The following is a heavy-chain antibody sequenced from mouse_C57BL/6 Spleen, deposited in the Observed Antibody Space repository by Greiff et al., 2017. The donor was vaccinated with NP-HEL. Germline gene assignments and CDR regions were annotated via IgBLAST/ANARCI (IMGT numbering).Heavy chain of an antibody. CDR1: GYTFTDYY. V-gene: IGHV1-76*01. CDR3: ARYGPYAMDY. J-gene: IGHJ4*01. D-gene: IGHD1-1*01. Sequence: QVQLKQSGAELVRPGASVKLSCKASGYTFTDYYINWVKQRPGQGLEWIARIYPGSGNTYYNEKFKGKATLTAEKSSSTAYMQLSSLTSEDSAVYFCARYGPYAMDYWGQGTSVTVSS. CDR2: IYPGSGNT.